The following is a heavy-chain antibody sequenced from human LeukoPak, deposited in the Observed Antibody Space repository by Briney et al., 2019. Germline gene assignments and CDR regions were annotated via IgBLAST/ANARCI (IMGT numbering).Heavy chain of an antibody. J-gene: IGHJ4*02. CDR1: GFTFSNYG. CDR3: AKDPGQWLRLGGIDY. V-gene: IGHV3-30*02. CDR2: IRYDGSNK. Sequence: GGSLRLSCAASGFTFSNYGMYWVRQAPGKGLEWVAFIRYDGSNKYYADSVKGRFTISRDNFKNTLYLQMNSLRAEDTAVYYCAKDPGQWLRLGGIDYWGQGTLVTVSS. D-gene: IGHD5-12*01.